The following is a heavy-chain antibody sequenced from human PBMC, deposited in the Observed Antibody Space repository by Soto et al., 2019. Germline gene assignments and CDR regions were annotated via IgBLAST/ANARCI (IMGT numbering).Heavy chain of an antibody. J-gene: IGHJ4*02. CDR1: GYTFTSYY. CDR3: ATGGDYEQFDY. V-gene: IGHV1-46*01. CDR2: INPSGGST. D-gene: IGHD4-17*01. Sequence: ASVKVSCKASGYTFTSYYMHWVRQAPGQGLEWMGIINPSGGSTSYAQKFQGRVTMTEDTSTDTAYMELSSLRSEDTAVYYCATGGDYEQFDYWGQGTLVTVSS.